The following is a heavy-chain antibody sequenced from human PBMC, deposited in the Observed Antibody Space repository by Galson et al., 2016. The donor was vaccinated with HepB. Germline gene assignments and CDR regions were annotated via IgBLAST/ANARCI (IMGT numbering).Heavy chain of an antibody. CDR3: ARDRLASGNHLDY. Sequence: SLRLSCAASGFTFSSYSMHWVRQAPGKGLEWVSSISYSSSYMPYADSVKVRFTISRDSSTLYLQKNSLRAEATAVYYCARDRLASGNHLDYWGQATLVTVSS. CDR2: ISYSSSYM. D-gene: IGHD4-23*01. V-gene: IGHV3-21*03. CDR1: GFTFSSYS. J-gene: IGHJ4*02.